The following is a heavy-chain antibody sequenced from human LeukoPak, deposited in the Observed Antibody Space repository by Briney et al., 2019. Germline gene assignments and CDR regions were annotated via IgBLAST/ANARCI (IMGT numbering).Heavy chain of an antibody. CDR1: GGTFSSYA. D-gene: IGHD3/OR15-3a*01. V-gene: IGHV1-69*05. CDR3: ARERDWNYFDY. CDR2: IIPIFGTA. Sequence: SVKVSCKASGGTFSSYAISWVRQAPGQWLEWMGGIIPIFGTANYAQKFQGRVTITTDESTSTAYMELSSLRTEDTAVYYCARERDWNYFDYWGQGTLVIVSS. J-gene: IGHJ4*02.